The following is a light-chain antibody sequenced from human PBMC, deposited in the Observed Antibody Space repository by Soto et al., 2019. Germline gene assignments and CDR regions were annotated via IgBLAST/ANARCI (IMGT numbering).Light chain of an antibody. Sequence: EIVWTQSPGTLSLSPGERATLSCRASQSVSGSYLAWHQEKPGQAPRLLIYGASSRATGIPDRFSGSGSGTDFTLTISRLEPEDFAVYYCHQYDSSPLTFGGGTKVEIK. V-gene: IGKV3-20*01. CDR3: HQYDSSPLT. CDR2: GAS. CDR1: QSVSGSY. J-gene: IGKJ4*01.